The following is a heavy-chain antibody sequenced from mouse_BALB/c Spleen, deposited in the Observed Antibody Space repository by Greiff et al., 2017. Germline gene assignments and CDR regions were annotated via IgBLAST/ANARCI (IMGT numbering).Heavy chain of an antibody. CDR3: ARKGGADYDYFDY. CDR1: GYAFTNYL. D-gene: IGHD2-4*01. J-gene: IGHJ2*01. V-gene: IGHV1-54*01. Sequence: QVQLKESGAELVRPGTSVKVSCKASGYAFTNYLIEWVKQRPGQGLEWIGVINPGSGGTNYNEKFKGKATLTADKSSSTAYMQLSSLTSDDSAVYFCARKGGADYDYFDYWGQGTTLTVSS. CDR2: INPGSGGT.